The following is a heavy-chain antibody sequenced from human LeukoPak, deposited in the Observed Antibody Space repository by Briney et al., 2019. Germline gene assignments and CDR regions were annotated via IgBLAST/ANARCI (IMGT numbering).Heavy chain of an antibody. J-gene: IGHJ4*02. CDR2: IYYSGST. D-gene: IGHD3-10*01. CDR1: GGSISSRSYY. Sequence: SETLSLTCTVSGGSISSRSYYWGWIRQPPGKGLEWIGSIYYSGSTYYNPSLKSRVTISVDTSKNQFSLKLSSVTAADTAVYYCARHRGLPYSFDYWGQGTLVTVSS. V-gene: IGHV4-39*01. CDR3: ARHRGLPYSFDY.